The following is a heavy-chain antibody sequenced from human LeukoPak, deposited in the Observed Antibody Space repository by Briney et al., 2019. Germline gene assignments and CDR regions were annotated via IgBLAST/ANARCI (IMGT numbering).Heavy chain of an antibody. D-gene: IGHD3-22*01. CDR3: ARHRRRRLGNTVIVVVHEEFDY. CDR2: IFYSGNT. J-gene: IGHJ4*02. V-gene: IGHV4-39*01. Sequence: SETLSLTCTVSGGSISSESYYWGWIRQPPGKGLEWIGNIFYSGNTYYNPSLMSRVTISVDTSKNQFSLELRSVTAADTAVYYCARHRRRRLGNTVIVVVHEEFDYWGQGTQVTVSS. CDR1: GGSISSESYY.